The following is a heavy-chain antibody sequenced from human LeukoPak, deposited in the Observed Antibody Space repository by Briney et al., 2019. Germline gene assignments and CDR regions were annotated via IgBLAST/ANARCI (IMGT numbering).Heavy chain of an antibody. V-gene: IGHV3-43D*03. D-gene: IGHD3-3*01. CDR1: GFTFDDYA. CDR2: ISWDGGGT. J-gene: IGHJ6*03. Sequence: PGGSLRLSCAASGFTFDDYAMHWVRQAPGKGLEWVSLISWDGGGTYYADSVKGRFTISRDNSKNSLYLQMNSLRAEDTALYYCAKDFSRRGVVFRYYYMDVWGKGTTVTVSS. CDR3: AKDFSRRGVVFRYYYMDV.